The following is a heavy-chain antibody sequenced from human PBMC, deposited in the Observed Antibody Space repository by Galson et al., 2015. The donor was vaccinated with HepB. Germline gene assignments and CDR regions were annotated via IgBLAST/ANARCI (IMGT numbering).Heavy chain of an antibody. V-gene: IGHV3-21*01. CDR1: GFTFSSYS. CDR2: ISSSSYI. Sequence: SLRLSCAASGFTFSSYSMNWVRQAPGKGLEWVSSISSSSYIYYADSVKGRFTISRDNAKNSLYLQMNSLRAEDTAVYYCARDPPPPSYCGGDCRPDQTSDAFDIWGQGTMVTVSS. CDR3: ARDPPPPSYCGGDCRPDQTSDAFDI. J-gene: IGHJ3*02. D-gene: IGHD2-21*01.